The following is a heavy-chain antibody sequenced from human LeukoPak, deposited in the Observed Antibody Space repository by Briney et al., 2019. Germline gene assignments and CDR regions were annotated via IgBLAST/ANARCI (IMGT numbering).Heavy chain of an antibody. Sequence: PGGSLRLSCAASGFTFDSHAMNWVRQAPGKGLEWVSTITTSDGNTYYADSVKGRFTVSRDNSKNTLFLQMNSLRAEDTAVYYCAKDGGLWVSAHWGDSWGRGTLVTVSS. D-gene: IGHD7-27*01. CDR3: AKDGGLWVSAHWGDS. CDR2: ITTSDGNT. CDR1: GFTFDSHA. J-gene: IGHJ4*02. V-gene: IGHV3-23*01.